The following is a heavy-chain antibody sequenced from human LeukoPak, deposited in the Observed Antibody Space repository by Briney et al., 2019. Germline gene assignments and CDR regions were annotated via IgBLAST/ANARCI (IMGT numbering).Heavy chain of an antibody. Sequence: SETLSLTCTVSGVSINNYYWTWSRQPAGKGLEWIGRIYSSGSTNYNPSLKSRVTMSVDTSKNQFSLKMSSVTAADTAVYYCAREQKVATDGNVFEYWGQGTLVTVSS. CDR3: AREQKVATDGNVFEY. J-gene: IGHJ4*02. D-gene: IGHD2-15*01. V-gene: IGHV4-4*07. CDR1: GVSINNYY. CDR2: IYSSGST.